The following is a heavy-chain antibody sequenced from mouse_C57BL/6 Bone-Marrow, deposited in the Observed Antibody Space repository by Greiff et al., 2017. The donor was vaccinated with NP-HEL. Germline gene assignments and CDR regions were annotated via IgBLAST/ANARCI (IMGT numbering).Heavy chain of an antibody. Sequence: VQLQQSGAELVRPGASVTLSCKASGYTFTDYEMHWVKQTPVHGLEWIGAIDPETGGTAYNQKFKGKAILTADKSSSTAYMELRSLTSEDSAVYYCTRRSNWYFDVGGTGTTVTVPS. V-gene: IGHV1-15*01. CDR3: TRRSNWYFDV. CDR2: IDPETGGT. CDR1: GYTFTDYE. J-gene: IGHJ1*03. D-gene: IGHD1-1*01.